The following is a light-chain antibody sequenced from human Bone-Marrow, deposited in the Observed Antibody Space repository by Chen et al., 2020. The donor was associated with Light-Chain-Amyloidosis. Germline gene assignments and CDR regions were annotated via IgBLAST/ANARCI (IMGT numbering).Light chain of an antibody. CDR3: QVWDRSSDRPV. CDR2: DDS. CDR1: NIGSTS. J-gene: IGLJ3*02. V-gene: IGLV3-21*02. Sequence: SYVLTQPSSVSVAPGQTATIACGGNNIGSTSLHWYQQTPGQAPLLVVYDDSDRPSGIPERLSGSNSGNTATLTISRGEAGDEADYDCQVWDRSSDRPVFGGVTKLTVL.